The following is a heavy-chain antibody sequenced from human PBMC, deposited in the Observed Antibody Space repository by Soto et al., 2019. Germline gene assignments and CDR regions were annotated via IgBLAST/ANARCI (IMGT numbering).Heavy chain of an antibody. CDR2: ISWNSASI. Sequence: RGGSLRLSCAASGFTFDDYAMHWVLQVPGQCLEWVSGISWNSASIGYADSVKVRFTTARYNAKNSVLLQMDSLKTEDTAAYYCFRAMYYPDSSGYTRCFDYWGQGILVTVSS. CDR3: FRAMYYPDSSGYTRCFDY. D-gene: IGHD3-22*01. J-gene: IGHJ4*02. CDR1: GFTFDDYA. V-gene: IGHV3-9*01.